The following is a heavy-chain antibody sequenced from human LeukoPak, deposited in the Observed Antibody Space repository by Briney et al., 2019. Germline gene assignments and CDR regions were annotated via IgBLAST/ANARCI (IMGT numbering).Heavy chain of an antibody. CDR1: GYTFTAYY. J-gene: IGHJ4*02. CDR2: INLNSGGT. CDR3: ARDHSYYDSGSYYNVDY. D-gene: IGHD3-10*01. Sequence: ASVKVSCKASGYTFTAYYIHWVRQAPGQGLEWMGWINLNSGGTNYAQKFQGRVTMTRDTSSSTAYMELSRLRSDDTAVYYCARDHSYYDSGSYYNVDYWGQGTLVTVSS. V-gene: IGHV1-2*02.